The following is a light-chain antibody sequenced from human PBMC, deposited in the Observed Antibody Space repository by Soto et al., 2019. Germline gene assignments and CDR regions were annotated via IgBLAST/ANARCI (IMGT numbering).Light chain of an antibody. V-gene: IGKV3-20*01. Sequence: EIVLTQSPGTLSLSPGERATLSCRASQSVSSTSLAWYQQKPGQAPRLLIFAASNRATGIPDRFSGSGSGTDFTLTISSLEPEDFALYYCQHYDSSPPWTFGPGTKVEVK. CDR2: AAS. CDR1: QSVSSTS. CDR3: QHYDSSPPWT. J-gene: IGKJ1*01.